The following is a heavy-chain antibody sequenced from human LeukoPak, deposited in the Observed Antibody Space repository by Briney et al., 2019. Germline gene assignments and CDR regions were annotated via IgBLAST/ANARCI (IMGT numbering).Heavy chain of an antibody. CDR3: ARDRGIAEADSFDP. D-gene: IGHD6-13*01. CDR1: GYTYTTDG. CDR2: IDTYSGKT. Sequence: ASVKVSCKASGYTYTTDGISWVRQGPGQGLEWMGWIDTYSGKTNYAQKFQGGVTMTSDTSTSTAYMELRSLRSDDTAVYYCARDRGIAEADSFDPWGQGTLVTVSS. V-gene: IGHV1-18*01. J-gene: IGHJ5*02.